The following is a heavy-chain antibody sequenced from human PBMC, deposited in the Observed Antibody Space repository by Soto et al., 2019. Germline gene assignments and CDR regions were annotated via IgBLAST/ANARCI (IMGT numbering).Heavy chain of an antibody. CDR1: GFTFSSYA. D-gene: IGHD5-12*01. Sequence: QVQLVESGGGVVQPGRSLRLSCAASGFTFSSYAMHWVRQAPGKGLEWVAVISYDGSNKYYADSVKGRFTISRDNSKNTLYLQMNSLRAEDTAVYYCARDTWLQGFDYWGQGTLVTVSS. V-gene: IGHV3-30-3*01. CDR2: ISYDGSNK. J-gene: IGHJ4*02. CDR3: ARDTWLQGFDY.